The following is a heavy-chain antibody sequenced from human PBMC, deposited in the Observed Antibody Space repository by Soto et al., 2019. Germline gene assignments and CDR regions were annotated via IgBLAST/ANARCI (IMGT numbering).Heavy chain of an antibody. Sequence: QVQLVESGGGVVQAGRSLRLSCAPYGFTFSSHGFHWVRQAPGKGLQWLAVIWYDGSKTYYTDSVKGRFTISRDDSQNMLYLQMDSLRVDDTAVYYCVRDFGVTNYLFDYWGQGTLLTVSS. J-gene: IGHJ4*02. CDR3: VRDFGVTNYLFDY. V-gene: IGHV3-33*01. CDR2: IWYDGSKT. D-gene: IGHD2-8*01. CDR1: GFTFSSHG.